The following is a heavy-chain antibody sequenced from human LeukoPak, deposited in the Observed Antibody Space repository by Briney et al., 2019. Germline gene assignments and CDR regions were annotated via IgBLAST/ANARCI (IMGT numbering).Heavy chain of an antibody. CDR1: GVTFSSYW. CDR2: INSDVSST. Sequence: GGSLRLSCAASGVTFSSYWMHWVRQAPGKGLVWVSRINSDVSSTSYADSVKGRFTISRDNGKNTLYLQMNSLRAEDTAVYYCAIAVAGRFDYWGQGTLVTVSS. J-gene: IGHJ4*02. D-gene: IGHD6-19*01. CDR3: AIAVAGRFDY. V-gene: IGHV3-74*01.